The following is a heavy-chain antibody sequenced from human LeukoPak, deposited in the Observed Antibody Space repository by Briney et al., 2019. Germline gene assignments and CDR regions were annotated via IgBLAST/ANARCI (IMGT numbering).Heavy chain of an antibody. CDR1: GFTFSSYA. CDR2: ISGSGGST. Sequence: GGSLRLSCAASGFTFSSYAMSWVRQAPGKGLEWVSAISGSGGSTYYADSVKGRFTISRDNSKNTLYLQMNSLRAEDTAVYYCARDRDSGSYPDYWGQGTLVTVSS. J-gene: IGHJ4*02. V-gene: IGHV3-23*01. CDR3: ARDRDSGSYPDY. D-gene: IGHD1-26*01.